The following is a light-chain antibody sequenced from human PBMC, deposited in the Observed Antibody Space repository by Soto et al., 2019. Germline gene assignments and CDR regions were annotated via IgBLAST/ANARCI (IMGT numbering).Light chain of an antibody. CDR3: SSYTSSSPYVV. Sequence: QSVLTQPASVSGSPGQSITISCTGTSSDVGGYNYVSWYQQHPGKAPKLMIYDVSNRPSRVSNRFSGSKSGNTASLTISGLQVEDEADYYCSSYTSSSPYVVFGGGTKLTVL. CDR1: SSDVGGYNY. V-gene: IGLV2-14*01. CDR2: DVS. J-gene: IGLJ2*01.